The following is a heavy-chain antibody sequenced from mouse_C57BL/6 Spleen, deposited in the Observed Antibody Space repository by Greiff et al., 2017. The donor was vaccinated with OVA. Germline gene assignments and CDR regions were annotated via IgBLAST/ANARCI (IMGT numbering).Heavy chain of an antibody. Sequence: QVQLQQSGAELVKPGASVKMSCKASGYTFTSYWITWVKQRPGQGLEWIGDIYPGSGSTNYNEKFKSKATLTVDTSSSTAYMQLSSLTSEDATVYYCASKGDYYSNYWGQGTSVTVSS. CDR2: IYPGSGST. D-gene: IGHD2-5*01. J-gene: IGHJ4*01. CDR3: ASKGDYYSNY. V-gene: IGHV1-55*01. CDR1: GYTFTSYW.